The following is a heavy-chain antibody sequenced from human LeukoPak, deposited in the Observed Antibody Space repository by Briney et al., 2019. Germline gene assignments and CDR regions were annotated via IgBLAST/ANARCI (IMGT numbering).Heavy chain of an antibody. V-gene: IGHV4-34*01. J-gene: IGHJ4*02. CDR2: INHSGST. D-gene: IGHD3-10*01. CDR1: GGSFRGYY. Sequence: SETLSLTCAVYGGSFRGYYWSWIRQPPGKGLEWIGEINHSGSTNYNPSLKSRVTISVDTSKNQFSLKLSSVTAADTAVYYCARGPMYYYGSGTPMARFDYWGQGTLVTVSS. CDR3: ARGPMYYYGSGTPMARFDY.